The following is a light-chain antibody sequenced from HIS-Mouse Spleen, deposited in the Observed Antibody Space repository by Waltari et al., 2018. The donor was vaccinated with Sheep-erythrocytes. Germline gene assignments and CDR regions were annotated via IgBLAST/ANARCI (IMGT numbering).Light chain of an antibody. CDR1: QSVSSY. CDR3: QQRSNWLT. V-gene: IGKV3-11*01. Sequence: IVLTQSPATLSLCPGERPTLTCRSRQSVSSYLAWYQQKPGQAPRLLIYDASTRATGIPARFSGSGSGTDFTLTISSLEAEDVAVYYCQQRSNWLTFGGGTKVEIK. J-gene: IGKJ4*01. CDR2: DAS.